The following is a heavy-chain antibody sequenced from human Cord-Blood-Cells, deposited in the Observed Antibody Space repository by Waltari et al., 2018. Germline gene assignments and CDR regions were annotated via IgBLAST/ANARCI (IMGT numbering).Heavy chain of an antibody. CDR3: ARVGKSREGYSYGLYYFDY. D-gene: IGHD5-18*01. Sequence: QVQLVQSGAEVKKPGASVKVSCKASGYPFTSYDLNWVRQATGQGLEWMGWMNPNSGNTGYAQKFQGRVTITRNTSISTAYMELSSLRSEDTAVYYCARVGKSREGYSYGLYYFDYWGQGTLVTVSS. CDR1: GYPFTSYD. J-gene: IGHJ4*02. V-gene: IGHV1-8*03. CDR2: MNPNSGNT.